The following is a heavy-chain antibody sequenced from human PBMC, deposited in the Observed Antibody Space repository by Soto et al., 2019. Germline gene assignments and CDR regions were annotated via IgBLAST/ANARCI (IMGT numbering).Heavy chain of an antibody. CDR1: GYSFTSYF. CDR3: ATRITVFGLLIPPFDP. J-gene: IGHJ5*02. Sequence: GESLKISCTGFGYSFTSYFMVLVRQMPGKGLEWMGIIYPGDSDTRYSPSFQGQVTISADKSISTVYLQWSSLKASDTAIYYCATRITVFGLLIPPFDPWGQGTQVTVSS. V-gene: IGHV5-51*01. CDR2: IYPGDSDT. D-gene: IGHD3-3*01.